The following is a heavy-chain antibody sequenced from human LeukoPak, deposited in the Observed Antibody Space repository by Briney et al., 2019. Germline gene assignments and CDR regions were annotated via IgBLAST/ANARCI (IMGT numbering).Heavy chain of an antibody. V-gene: IGHV4-34*01. CDR2: INHSGST. CDR3: ARVLPTVTAINWFDP. Sequence: KPSETLSLTCAVYGGPFSAYYWSWIRQPPGKGLEWIGEINHSGSTNYNPSLKSRVTISVDTSKNQFSLKLSSVTAADTAVYYCARVLPTVTAINWFDPWGQGTLVTVSS. J-gene: IGHJ5*02. CDR1: GGPFSAYY. D-gene: IGHD4-11*01.